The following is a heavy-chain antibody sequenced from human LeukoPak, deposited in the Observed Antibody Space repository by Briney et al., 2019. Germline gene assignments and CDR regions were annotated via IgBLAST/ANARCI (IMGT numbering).Heavy chain of an antibody. J-gene: IGHJ5*02. CDR2: IYGSGST. CDR1: GGSISSY. CDR3: ARDSGTTGEVRFDP. V-gene: IGHV4-4*07. D-gene: IGHD3-10*01. Sequence: PSETLSLTCTVSGGSISSYWSWIRQPAGKGLAWIGRIYGSGSTNYNPSLKSRVTMSLDTSKNQFSLRLSSVTAADTAVYYCARDSGTTGEVRFDPWGQGTLVTVSS.